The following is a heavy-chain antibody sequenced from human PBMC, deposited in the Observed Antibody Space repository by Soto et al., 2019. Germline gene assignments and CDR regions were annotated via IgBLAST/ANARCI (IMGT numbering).Heavy chain of an antibody. CDR3: ARGVDGWLVREQSESYYYGMDV. J-gene: IGHJ6*02. D-gene: IGHD6-19*01. CDR1: GGSFSGYY. V-gene: IGHV4-34*01. CDR2: INHSGST. Sequence: PSETLSLTCAVYGGSFSGYYWSWIRQPPGKGLEWIGEINHSGSTNYNPSLKSRVTISVDTSKNQFSLKLSSVTAADTAVYYCARGVDGWLVREQSESYYYGMDVWGQGTTVTVSS.